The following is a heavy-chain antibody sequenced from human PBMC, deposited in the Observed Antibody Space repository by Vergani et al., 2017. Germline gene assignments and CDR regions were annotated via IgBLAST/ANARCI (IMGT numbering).Heavy chain of an antibody. Sequence: QVQLVQSGAEVKKPGASVKVSCKASGYTFTGYYMHWVRQAPGQGLEWMGWINPNSGGTNYAQKFQGRVTMTRDTSISPAYMGLSRLRSADTAAYYCARDHPVGRYSYGYGAFDIWGQGTMVTVSS. CDR2: INPNSGGT. CDR1: GYTFTGYY. D-gene: IGHD5-18*01. J-gene: IGHJ3*02. CDR3: ARDHPVGRYSYGYGAFDI. V-gene: IGHV1-2*02.